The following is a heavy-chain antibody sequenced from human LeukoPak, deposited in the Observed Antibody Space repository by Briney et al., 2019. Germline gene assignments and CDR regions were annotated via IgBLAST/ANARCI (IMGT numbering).Heavy chain of an antibody. CDR1: ESTVSNYA. CDR3: ARTPNRDGYSHIDF. J-gene: IGHJ4*02. CDR2: LSDSGAST. Sequence: GGSLRLSCVASESTVSNYAMAWVRLAPGKGLEWVSTLSDSGASTYYADSVKGRFTISRDNSRNTMYLQMDSLRADDTGVYFCARTPNRDGYSHIDFWGQGALVTVSS. V-gene: IGHV3-23*01. D-gene: IGHD5-24*01.